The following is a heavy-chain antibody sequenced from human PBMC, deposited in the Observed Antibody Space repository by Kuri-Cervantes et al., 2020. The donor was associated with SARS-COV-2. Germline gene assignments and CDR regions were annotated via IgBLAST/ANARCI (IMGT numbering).Heavy chain of an antibody. J-gene: IGHJ4*02. D-gene: IGHD5-18*01. V-gene: IGHV2-70*11. Sequence: SGPTLVKPTQTLTLTCTFSGFSLSTSGMCVSWIRQPPGKALEWLARTDWDDDKYYSTSLKTRVTISKDTSKNHVVLTMTNMDPVDTATYYCARSQVDTAMGTHDYWGQGTLVTVSS. CDR3: ARSQVDTAMGTHDY. CDR2: TDWDDDK. CDR1: GFSLSTSGMC.